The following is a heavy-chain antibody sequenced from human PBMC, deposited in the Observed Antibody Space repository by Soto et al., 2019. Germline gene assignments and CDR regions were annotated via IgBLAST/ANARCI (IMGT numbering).Heavy chain of an antibody. CDR1: GFNFANYA. CDR2: IRGETNGGTA. V-gene: IGHV3-49*04. J-gene: IGHJ4*02. CDR3: TRYYYESSGYYVY. D-gene: IGHD3-22*01. Sequence: GGSLRLSCTGSGFNFANYALTWVRQAPGKGLEWVGFIRGETNGGTADYAASLKGRITISRDDSKSIAYLEINSLQTEDTAVYYCTRYYYESSGYYVYWGQGTLVTVS.